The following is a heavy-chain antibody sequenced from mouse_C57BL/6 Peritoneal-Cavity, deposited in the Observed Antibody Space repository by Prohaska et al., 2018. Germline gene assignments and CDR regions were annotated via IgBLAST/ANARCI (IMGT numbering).Heavy chain of an antibody. CDR1: GYTFTDYE. D-gene: IGHD1-1*01. CDR3: THYYGSSYAMDY. CDR2: IDPETGGT. J-gene: IGHJ4*01. Sequence: QVQLQQSGAELVRPGASVTLSCKASGYTFTDYEMHWVKQTPVHGLEWIGAIDPETGGTAYNQKFNGKAILTADKSSSTAYMELRSLTSEDSVVYYCTHYYGSSYAMDYWGQGTSVTVSS. V-gene: IGHV1-15*01.